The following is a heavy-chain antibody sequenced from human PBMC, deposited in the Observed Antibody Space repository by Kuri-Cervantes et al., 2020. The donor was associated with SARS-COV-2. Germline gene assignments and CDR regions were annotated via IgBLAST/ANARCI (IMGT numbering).Heavy chain of an antibody. J-gene: IGHJ3*02. V-gene: IGHV3-11*04. D-gene: IGHD4-23*01. CDR2: ISSSGSTI. CDR1: GYSISSGYY. CDR3: ASGVVTPGDAFDI. Sequence: LSLTCAVSGYSISSGYYWGWIRQAPGKGLEWVSYISSSGSTIYYADSVKGRFTISRDNAKNSLYLQMNSLRAEDTAVYYCASGVVTPGDAFDIWGQGTMVTVSS.